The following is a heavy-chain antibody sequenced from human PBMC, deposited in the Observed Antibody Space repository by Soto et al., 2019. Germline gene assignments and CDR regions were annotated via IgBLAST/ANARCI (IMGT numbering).Heavy chain of an antibody. CDR2: IKSKTDGGTT. CDR1: GFTFSNAW. D-gene: IGHD3-9*01. CDR3: TTEPEFYDNLTGYYSHDY. Sequence: PGGSLRLSCAASGFTFSNAWMSWVRQAPGKGLEWVGRIKSKTDGGTTDYAAPVKGRFTISRDDSKNTLYLQMNSLKTEDTAVYYCTTEPEFYDNLTGYYSHDYWGQGTLVTVSS. V-gene: IGHV3-15*01. J-gene: IGHJ4*02.